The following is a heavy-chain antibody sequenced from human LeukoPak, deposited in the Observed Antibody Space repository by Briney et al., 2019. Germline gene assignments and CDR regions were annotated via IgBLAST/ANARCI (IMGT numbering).Heavy chain of an antibody. Sequence: SETLSLTCTVSGGSISGYYWSWIRQPPGKGLEWIGYIYYSGSTNYNPSLKSRVTISVDTSKNQFSLKLSSVTAADTAVYYCARARIFIPEYYFDYWGQGTLVTVSS. CDR1: GGSISGYY. CDR2: IYYSGST. CDR3: ARARIFIPEYYFDY. D-gene: IGHD2-15*01. V-gene: IGHV4-59*01. J-gene: IGHJ4*02.